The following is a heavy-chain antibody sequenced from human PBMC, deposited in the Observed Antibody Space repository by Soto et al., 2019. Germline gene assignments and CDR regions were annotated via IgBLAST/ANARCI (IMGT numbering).Heavy chain of an antibody. CDR3: AKGDQFTSTWYEYYYMDV. V-gene: IGHV3-30*18. J-gene: IGHJ6*03. D-gene: IGHD6-13*01. CDR2: ISYDGSNK. Sequence: QVQLVESGGGVVQPGRSLRLSCAASGFSFSSYGMHWVRQAPGKGLEWVAVISYDGSNKYYADSVKGRFTISRDNFKNTLYLQMNSLRAEDTAVYYCAKGDQFTSTWYEYYYMDVWGKGTRSPSP. CDR1: GFSFSSYG.